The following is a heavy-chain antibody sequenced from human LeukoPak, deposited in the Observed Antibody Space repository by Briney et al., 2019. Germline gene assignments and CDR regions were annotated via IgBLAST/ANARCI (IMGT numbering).Heavy chain of an antibody. V-gene: IGHV4-34*01. Sequence: SETLTLTCAAYGGSFSGYYWSWIRQPPGKGLEWIGEIYHSGSTNYNPSLKSRVTISVDTSMHQICLKLNSVTAADTAVYYCARRCVTMTTVLDFDCWGQRTLVTVSS. CDR1: GGSFSGYY. CDR2: IYHSGST. D-gene: IGHD4-11*01. CDR3: ARRCVTMTTVLDFDC. J-gene: IGHJ4*02.